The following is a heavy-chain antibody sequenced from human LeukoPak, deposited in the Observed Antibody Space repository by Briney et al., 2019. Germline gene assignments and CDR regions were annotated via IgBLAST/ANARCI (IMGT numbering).Heavy chain of an antibody. J-gene: IGHJ5*02. D-gene: IGHD6-13*01. V-gene: IGHV1-69*04. CDR1: GYTFTSYD. CDR2: IIPILGIA. CDR3: ARDRSEQQLVSNWFDP. Sequence: SVKVSCKASGYTFTSYDISWVRQAPGQGLEWMGRIIPILGIANYAQKFQGRVTITADKSTSTAYMELSSLRSEDTAVYYCARDRSEQQLVSNWFDPWGQGTLVTVSS.